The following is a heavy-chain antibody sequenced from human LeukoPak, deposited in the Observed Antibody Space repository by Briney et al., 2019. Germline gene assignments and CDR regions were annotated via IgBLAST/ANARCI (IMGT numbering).Heavy chain of an antibody. Sequence: GGSLRLSCAAPGFTFSSYSMNWVRQAPGKGLEWVSSISSSSSYIYYADSVKGRFTISRDNAKNSLYLQMNSLRAEDTAVYYCARVVRRWTAARGYYYYGMDVWGQGTTVTVSS. D-gene: IGHD6-6*01. J-gene: IGHJ6*02. CDR1: GFTFSSYS. V-gene: IGHV3-21*01. CDR2: ISSSSSYI. CDR3: ARVVRRWTAARGYYYYGMDV.